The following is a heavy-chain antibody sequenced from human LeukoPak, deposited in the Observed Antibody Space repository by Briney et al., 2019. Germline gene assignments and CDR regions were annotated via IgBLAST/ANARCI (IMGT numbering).Heavy chain of an antibody. D-gene: IGHD2-2*01. J-gene: IGHJ5*02. Sequence: SETLSLTWTVSGGSISSGGYYWSWIRQHPGKGLEWIGYIYYSGSTYYNPSLKSRVTISVDTSKNQFSLKLSSVTAADTAVYYCARDGGCGTSCWGGNWFDPWGQGTLVTVSS. V-gene: IGHV4-31*02. CDR2: IYYSGST. CDR3: ARDGGCGTSCWGGNWFDP. CDR1: GGSISSGGYY.